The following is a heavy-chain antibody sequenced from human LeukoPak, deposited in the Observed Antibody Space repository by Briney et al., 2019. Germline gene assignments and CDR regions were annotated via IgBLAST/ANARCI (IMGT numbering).Heavy chain of an antibody. CDR3: ARRPRAPDI. Sequence: KPSETLSLTCIIPSDAITSYWSWIRQPPGKGLEFLGYIFHTGIIKYNPSLGSRLTISLDTSKRQLSLRLTSVTAADTANYFCARRPRAPDIWGQGTMVIVSS. V-gene: IGHV4-59*01. CDR1: SDAITSY. J-gene: IGHJ3*02. CDR2: IFHTGII.